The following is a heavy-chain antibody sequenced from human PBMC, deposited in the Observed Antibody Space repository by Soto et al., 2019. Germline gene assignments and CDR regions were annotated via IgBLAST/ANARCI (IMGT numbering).Heavy chain of an antibody. CDR3: TTTPAIAAALF. CDR1: GFTFRGSA. J-gene: IGHJ4*02. V-gene: IGHV3-73*01. CDR2: IRSKANSYAT. D-gene: IGHD6-13*01. Sequence: GGSLRLSCAASGFTFRGSAMHWVRQASGKGLEWVGRIRSKANSYATAYAASVKGRFTISRDDSKNTAYLQMNSLKTEDTAVYYCTTTPAIAAALFWGQGTLVTVSS.